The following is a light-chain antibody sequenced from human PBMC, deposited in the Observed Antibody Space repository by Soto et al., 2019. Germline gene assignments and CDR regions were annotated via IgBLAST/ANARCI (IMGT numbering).Light chain of an antibody. V-gene: IGKV1-5*03. J-gene: IGKJ4*01. CDR3: QQYHNYPLT. CDR2: TAS. CDR1: QSISPW. Sequence: DIEMTQSPSTRSATVGDRCTMXXRASQSISPWLAWYQQKPGKAPDXLIHTASILESGVPSRFNGSGSGTDFTLTVSSLQPDDSATYYCQQYHNYPLTFGGGTKVDI.